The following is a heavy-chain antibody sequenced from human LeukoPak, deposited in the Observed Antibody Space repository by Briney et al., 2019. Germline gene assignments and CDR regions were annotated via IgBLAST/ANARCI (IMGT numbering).Heavy chain of an antibody. D-gene: IGHD6-13*01. CDR1: GFTFSSYS. V-gene: IGHV3-21*01. J-gene: IGHJ4*02. CDR2: ISSSSSYI. CDR3: ARVLFAIAAAGPFDY. Sequence: PGGSLRLSCAASGFTFSSYSMNWVRQAPGKGLEWFSSISSSSSYIYYADSVKGRFTISRDNAKNSLYLQMNSLRAEDTAVYYCARVLFAIAAAGPFDYWGQGTLVTVSS.